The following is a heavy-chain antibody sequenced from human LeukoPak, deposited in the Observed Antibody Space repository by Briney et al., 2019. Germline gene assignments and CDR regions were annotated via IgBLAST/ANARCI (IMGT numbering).Heavy chain of an antibody. CDR1: GGPLRRGHHH. V-gene: IGHV4-39*07. CDR3: ARDLGGYPFFMDV. J-gene: IGHJ6*04. Sequence: SEPLSLTCSVSGGPLRRGHHHGAWVRKPPGKGLEFIGILDESGSPYYNRPLKSRVSISGDTSGKQFSLNLTSVTAADTAVYFCARDLGGYPFFMDVWGRGTTVIVSA. D-gene: IGHD2-15*01. CDR2: LDESGSP.